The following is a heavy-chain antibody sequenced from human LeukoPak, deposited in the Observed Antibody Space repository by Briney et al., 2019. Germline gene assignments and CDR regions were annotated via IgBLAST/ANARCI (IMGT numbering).Heavy chain of an antibody. J-gene: IGHJ3*02. Sequence: GGSLRLSCAASGFTFSNAWMSWVRQAPGKGLEWVGRIKSKTDGGTTDYAAPVKGRFTISRDDSKNTLYLQMNSLKTEDTAVYYCTTETQVVPVAMYAFDIWGQGTMVTVSS. CDR3: TTETQVVPVAMYAFDI. V-gene: IGHV3-15*01. CDR2: IKSKTDGGTT. D-gene: IGHD2-2*01. CDR1: GFTFSNAW.